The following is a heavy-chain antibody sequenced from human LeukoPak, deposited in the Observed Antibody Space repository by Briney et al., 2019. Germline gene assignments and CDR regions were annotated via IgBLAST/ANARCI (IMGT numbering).Heavy chain of an antibody. CDR2: ISAGNGIT. Sequence: GASVKVSCKASGYTFTSYAIHWVRQAPGQRHEWMGWISAGNGITKYSQKFQDRVTITRDTSASTAYMELSSLRSEDTAVYYCARSIAAVGTEDYWGQGTLVTVSS. CDR1: GYTFTSYA. D-gene: IGHD6-13*01. J-gene: IGHJ4*02. V-gene: IGHV1-3*01. CDR3: ARSIAAVGTEDY.